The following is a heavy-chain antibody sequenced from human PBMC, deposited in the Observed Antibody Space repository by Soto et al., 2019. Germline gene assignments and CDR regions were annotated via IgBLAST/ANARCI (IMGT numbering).Heavy chain of an antibody. J-gene: IGHJ4*02. CDR2: IKQDGSEK. Sequence: GGSLRLSCAASGFSFSSYWMSWVRQAPGKGLEWVANIKQDGSEKYYVDSVKGRFTISRDNDKNSLYLQLNSLRHEDTAVYYSARRQFGDLWSGPIDYCRQGHLVTVSA. V-gene: IGHV3-7*03. CDR1: GFSFSSYW. CDR3: ARRQFGDLWSGPIDY. D-gene: IGHD3-3*01.